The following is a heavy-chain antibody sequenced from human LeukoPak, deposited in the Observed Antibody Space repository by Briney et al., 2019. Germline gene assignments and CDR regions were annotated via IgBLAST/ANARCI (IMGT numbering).Heavy chain of an antibody. V-gene: IGHV3-48*03. Sequence: GGSLRLSCAASGFTFSSYEMNWVRQAPGKGLEFISYISSSGSIIYYADSVKGRFTISRDNAKNSLYLQMNSLRAEDTAVYYCAELGITMIGGVWGKGTTVTISS. CDR3: AELGITMIGGV. CDR1: GFTFSSYE. D-gene: IGHD3-10*02. J-gene: IGHJ6*04. CDR2: ISSSGSII.